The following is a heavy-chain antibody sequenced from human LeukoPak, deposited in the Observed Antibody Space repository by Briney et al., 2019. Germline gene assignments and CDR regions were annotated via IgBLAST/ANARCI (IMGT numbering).Heavy chain of an antibody. Sequence: PGRSLRLSCAASGFTFDDYAMHWFRQAPGKGLEWVSGISWNSGSIGYADSVKGRFTISRDNAKNSLYLQMNSLRAEDTALYYCAKPSRQWELLPDAFDIWGQGTMVTVSS. V-gene: IGHV3-9*01. CDR2: ISWNSGSI. J-gene: IGHJ3*02. CDR3: AKPSRQWELLPDAFDI. CDR1: GFTFDDYA. D-gene: IGHD1-26*01.